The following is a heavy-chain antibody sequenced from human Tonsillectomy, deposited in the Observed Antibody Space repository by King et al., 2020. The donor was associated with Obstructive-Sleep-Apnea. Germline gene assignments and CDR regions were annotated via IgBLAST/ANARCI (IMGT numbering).Heavy chain of an antibody. V-gene: IGHV3-43*01. CDR3: AKDLGVGCSGYSCYGMDV. J-gene: IGHJ6*02. CDR1: GFTFDDYT. CDR2: ITWDGGSI. D-gene: IGHD2-15*01. Sequence: QLVESGGVVVQPGGSLRLSCAASGFTFDDYTMHWVRQAPGKGLEWVSLITWDGGSIYYADSVKGRFTISRDNNKNSLYLQMNSLRTEDTALYYCAKDLGVGCSGYSCYGMDVWGQGTTVTVSS.